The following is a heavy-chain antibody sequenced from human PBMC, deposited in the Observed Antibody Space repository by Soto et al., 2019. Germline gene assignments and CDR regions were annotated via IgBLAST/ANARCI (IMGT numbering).Heavy chain of an antibody. V-gene: IGHV4-30-4*01. CDR1: GGSISSGYYY. Sequence: PSETLSLTGTVSGGSISSGYYYWSWIRQPPGRGLEWIGYISYIGSTYYNPSLESRVTISVDTSKNQFSLKLSSVTAADTAVYYCGTEAAGHITIFGVTLGGAFDVFGQGTTV. CDR3: GTEAAGHITIFGVTLGGAFDV. J-gene: IGHJ3*01. D-gene: IGHD3-3*01. CDR2: ISYIGST.